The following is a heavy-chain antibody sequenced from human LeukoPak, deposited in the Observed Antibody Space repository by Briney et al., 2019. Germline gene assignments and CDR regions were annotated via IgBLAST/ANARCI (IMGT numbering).Heavy chain of an antibody. Sequence: GGSLRLSCAASGFTFSSYWMSWVRQAPGKGLEWVANINQDGGEKYYVDSVKGRFTISRGNAKNSLYLQMNSLRAEDTAVYHCATGRSCTTCYLPGYWGQGTLVTVSS. V-gene: IGHV3-7*01. CDR2: INQDGGEK. CDR3: ATGRSCTTCYLPGY. J-gene: IGHJ4*02. CDR1: GFTFSSYW. D-gene: IGHD2-2*01.